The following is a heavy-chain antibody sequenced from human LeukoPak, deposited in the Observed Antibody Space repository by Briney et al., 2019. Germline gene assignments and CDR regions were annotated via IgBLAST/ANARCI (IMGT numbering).Heavy chain of an antibody. D-gene: IGHD3-10*01. J-gene: IGHJ5*02. CDR2: IYHSGST. V-gene: IGHV4-30-2*01. Sequence: PSQTLSLTCAVSGGSISSGGYSWSRIRQPPGKGLEWIGDIYHSGSTYYNPSLKSRVTISVDRSKNQFSLKLSSVTAADTAVYYCARGVSGLTMVRRRQNWFDPWGQGTLVTVSS. CDR1: GGSISSGGYS. CDR3: ARGVSGLTMVRRRQNWFDP.